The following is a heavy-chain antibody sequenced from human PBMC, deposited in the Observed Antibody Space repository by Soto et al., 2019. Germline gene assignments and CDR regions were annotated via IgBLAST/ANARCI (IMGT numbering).Heavy chain of an antibody. CDR1: GYTFGSYY. CDR2: IHPGDSDT. J-gene: IGHJ6*04. V-gene: IGHV5-51*01. D-gene: IGHD3-16*01. CDR3: AKWALTPRPGQSSAFGGCMDV. Sequence: GESLKISCKDSGYTFGSYYIAWVRQMPVKGLEWMGIIHPGDSDTRHSPSFQCQVTISADRSINTAYLQWSSLKDSDTAMYYCAKWALTPRPGQSSAFGGCMDVWDKGTTVTASS.